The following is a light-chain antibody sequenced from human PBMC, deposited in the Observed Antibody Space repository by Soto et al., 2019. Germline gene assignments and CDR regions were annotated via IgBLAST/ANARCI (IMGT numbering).Light chain of an antibody. V-gene: IGKV3-15*01. Sequence: TQTPDTLSLSPGERATLSCRASQSVSSYLAWYQQKPGQAPRLLIYGASTRATGIPARFSGSGSGTEFTLTISSLQSEDFAVYYCQQYNNWPRPFGQGTK. CDR1: QSVSSY. CDR2: GAS. J-gene: IGKJ1*01. CDR3: QQYNNWPRP.